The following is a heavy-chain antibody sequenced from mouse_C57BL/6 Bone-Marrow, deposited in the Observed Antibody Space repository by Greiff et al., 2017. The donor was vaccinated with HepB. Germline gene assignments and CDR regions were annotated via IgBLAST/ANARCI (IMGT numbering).Heavy chain of an antibody. CDR3: ARMSDLIYYYGSSPFDY. J-gene: IGHJ2*01. V-gene: IGHV1-39*01. D-gene: IGHD1-1*01. Sequence: EVQLQESGPELVKPGASVKISCKASGYSFTDYNMNWVKQSNGKSLEWIGVINPNYGTTSYNQKFKGKATLTVDQSSSTAYIQLNSLTSEDSAVYYCARMSDLIYYYGSSPFDYWGQGTTLTVSA. CDR2: INPNYGTT. CDR1: GYSFTDYN.